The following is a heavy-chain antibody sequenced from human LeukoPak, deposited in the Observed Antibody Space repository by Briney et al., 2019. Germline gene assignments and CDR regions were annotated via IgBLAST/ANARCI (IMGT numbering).Heavy chain of an antibody. CDR1: GFTFSSYS. J-gene: IGHJ4*02. CDR3: ARVLGYSTGFYYFDH. Sequence: GGSLGLSCAASGFTFSSYSMNWVRQAPGKGLEWVSSISSSSSYIYYADSVKGRFTISRDNAKNSLYLQMNGLRVDDTAVYYCARVLGYSTGFYYFDHWGRGSLVTVSS. D-gene: IGHD3-22*01. CDR2: ISSSSSYI. V-gene: IGHV3-21*04.